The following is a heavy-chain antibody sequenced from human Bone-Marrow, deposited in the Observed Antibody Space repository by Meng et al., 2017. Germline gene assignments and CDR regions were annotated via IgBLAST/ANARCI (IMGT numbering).Heavy chain of an antibody. CDR1: GFTFSDHY. J-gene: IGHJ4*02. V-gene: IGHV3-72*01. CDR2: TRNKANSYTT. Sequence: GESLKISCAASGFTFSDHYMDWVRQAPGKGLEWVGRTRNKANSYTTEYAASVKGRFTISRDDSKNSLYLQMNSLKTEDTAVYYCARVAGHYYDGSGYYLDYWGQGTLVTVSS. CDR3: ARVAGHYYDGSGYYLDY. D-gene: IGHD3-22*01.